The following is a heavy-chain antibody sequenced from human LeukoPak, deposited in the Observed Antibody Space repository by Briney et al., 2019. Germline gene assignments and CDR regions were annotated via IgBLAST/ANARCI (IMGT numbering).Heavy chain of an antibody. J-gene: IGHJ4*02. V-gene: IGHV4-61*01. CDR1: GGSVSSDSYY. CDR3: ASSGRHLDY. CDR2: IYYTGST. Sequence: SETLSLTCTVSGGSVSSDSYYWSWIRQPPGKGLEWIGYIYYTGSTNYNPSLKSRLTISVDTSKNQFSLKLSSVTAADTAVYYCASSGRHLDYWGQGTLVTVSS. D-gene: IGHD1-26*01.